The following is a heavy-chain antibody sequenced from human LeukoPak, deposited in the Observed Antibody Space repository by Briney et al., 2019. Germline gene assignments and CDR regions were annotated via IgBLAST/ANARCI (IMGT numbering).Heavy chain of an antibody. D-gene: IGHD2-2*01. J-gene: IGHJ4*02. CDR2: INPNSGGT. CDR3: ARGCSSTSCPTFDY. CDR1: GYTFTGYY. Sequence: ASVKVSCKASGYTFTGYYMHWVRQAPGQGLEWMGWINPNSGGTNYAQKFQGRVTMTRDTSISTAYMELSRLRSDDTAVYYYARGCSSTSCPTFDYWGQGTLVTVSS. V-gene: IGHV1-2*02.